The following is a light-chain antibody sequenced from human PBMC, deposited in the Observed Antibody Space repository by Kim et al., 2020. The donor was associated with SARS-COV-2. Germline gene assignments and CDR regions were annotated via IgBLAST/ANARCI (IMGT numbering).Light chain of an antibody. V-gene: IGKV1-39*01. CDR3: QQRGT. CDR1: QSISSY. Sequence: SSLAASAGDRVTMTCRASQSISSYLNWYQQKPGRAAKLLIYGASTLQSGVPSRFSGSGSGTEFTLTISSLQPEDFATYYCQQRGTFGPGTKVDIK. CDR2: GAS. J-gene: IGKJ3*01.